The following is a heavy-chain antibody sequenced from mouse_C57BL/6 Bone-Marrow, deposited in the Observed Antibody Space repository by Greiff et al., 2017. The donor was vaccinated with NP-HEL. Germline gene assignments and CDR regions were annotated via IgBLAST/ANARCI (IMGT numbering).Heavy chain of an antibody. CDR1: GYTFTSYW. CDR2: IDPSDSYT. Sequence: VQLQQPGAELVMPGASVKLSCKASGYTFTSYWMHWVKQRPGQGLEWIGEIDPSDSYTNYNQKFKGKSTLTVDKSSSTAYMQLSSLTSEDSAVYYCARYYYGSPFHYWGQGTTLTVSS. V-gene: IGHV1-69*01. D-gene: IGHD1-1*01. CDR3: ARYYYGSPFHY. J-gene: IGHJ2*01.